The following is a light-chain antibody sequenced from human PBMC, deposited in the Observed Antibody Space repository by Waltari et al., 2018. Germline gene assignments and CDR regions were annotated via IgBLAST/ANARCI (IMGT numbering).Light chain of an antibody. CDR3: QTGGHGTWV. J-gene: IGLJ3*02. V-gene: IGLV4-69*01. Sequence: QLVLTQSPSASASLGASVKLSCTLERGHSRNIVARLQQQPEKGPRYLRKSNSYGSQRKGDEIPDRFSGPSSGAERYLTIASVQSEDEADYYCQTGGHGTWVFGGGTKLTVL. CDR2: SNSYGSQ. CDR1: RGHSRNI.